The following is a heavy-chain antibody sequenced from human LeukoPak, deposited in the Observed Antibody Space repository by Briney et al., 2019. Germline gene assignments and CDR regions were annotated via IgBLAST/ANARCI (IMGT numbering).Heavy chain of an antibody. J-gene: IGHJ4*02. CDR2: IGSSGDST. CDR1: GLTFSSFA. Sequence: GGSLRLSCAPSGLTFSSFAMNWVRQAPGKGLEWVSTIGSSGDSTYYADSVRGRFTISRDNSKNTMHLQMNNLRAEDTAFYYCARGSKDLDFWGQGTLVTVSS. CDR3: ARGSKDLDF. V-gene: IGHV3-23*01. D-gene: IGHD3-10*01.